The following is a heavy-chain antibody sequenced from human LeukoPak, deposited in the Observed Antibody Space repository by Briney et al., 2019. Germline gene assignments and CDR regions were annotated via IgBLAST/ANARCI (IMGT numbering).Heavy chain of an antibody. CDR1: GDSVSSNSAA. CDR2: TYYRSKWYN. CDR3: ARGAVAGTWLFDY. D-gene: IGHD6-19*01. Sequence: SQTLSLTCAISGDSVSSNSAAWNWIRQSPSRGLEWLGRTYYRSKWYNDYAVSVKSRITINPDTSKNQFSLQLNSVTAEVTAGYYCARGAVAGTWLFDYWGQGTLVTVSS. V-gene: IGHV6-1*01. J-gene: IGHJ4*02.